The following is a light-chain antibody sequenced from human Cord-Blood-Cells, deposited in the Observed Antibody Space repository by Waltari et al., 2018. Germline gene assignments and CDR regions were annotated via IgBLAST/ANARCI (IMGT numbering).Light chain of an antibody. CDR2: QDS. CDR3: QAWDSSTSVV. CDR1: KLGDKY. V-gene: IGLV3-1*01. J-gene: IGLJ1*01. Sequence: SYELTQPPSVSVSPGQTASITCSGDKLGDKYACWYQQKPGQSPLLVIYQDSKRPSGIHERFSGSNSGNTATLTISGTQAMDEADYYCQAWDSSTSVVFGTGTKVTVL.